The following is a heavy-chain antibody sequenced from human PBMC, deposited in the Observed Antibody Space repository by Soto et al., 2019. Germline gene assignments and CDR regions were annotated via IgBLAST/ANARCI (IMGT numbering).Heavy chain of an antibody. V-gene: IGHV4-39*01. CDR3: ARHGPLTNNWNQLNC. Sequence: QLQLQESGPGLVEPSETLSLTCTVSGGSISSSPYYWAWIRQPPGKGLQWIGNIYYNGNTFYNPSLKSRVAISIDTSKHQFSLRLSSVTASDTAVYYCARHGPLTNNWNQLNCWGQGTLVTVSS. CDR1: GGSISSSPYY. J-gene: IGHJ4*02. D-gene: IGHD1-1*01. CDR2: IYYNGNT.